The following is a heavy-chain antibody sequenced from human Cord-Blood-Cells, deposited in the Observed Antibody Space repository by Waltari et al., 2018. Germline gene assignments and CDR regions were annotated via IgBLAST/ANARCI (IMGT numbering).Heavy chain of an antibody. V-gene: IGHV4-34*01. CDR2: INHSGST. Sequence: QVQLQQWGAGLLKPSETLSLTCAVYGGSFSGYYWSWIRQPPGKGLEWIGEINHSGSTNSNPSLKSRVTISVDTSKNQFSLKLGSVTAADTAVYYCARLRSYGAGSYYDYWGQGTLVTVSS. J-gene: IGHJ4*02. CDR1: GGSFSGYY. D-gene: IGHD3-10*01. CDR3: ARLRSYGAGSYYDY.